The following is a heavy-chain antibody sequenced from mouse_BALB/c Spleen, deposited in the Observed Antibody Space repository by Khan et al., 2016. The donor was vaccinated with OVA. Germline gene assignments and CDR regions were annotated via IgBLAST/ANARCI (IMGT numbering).Heavy chain of an antibody. D-gene: IGHD1-1*01. CDR2: ILPGRGST. Sequence: QVQLQQSGAELMKPGASVKISCKATGYTFSSYWIEWVQQRPGHGPECIGEILPGRGSTNYNEKFKGRAIFTADTSSNTAYMQLSSHTSADSAVYYCARTAYYGYSWFAYWGQGTLVTVSA. CDR3: ARTAYYGYSWFAY. J-gene: IGHJ3*01. CDR1: GYTFSSYW. V-gene: IGHV1-9*01.